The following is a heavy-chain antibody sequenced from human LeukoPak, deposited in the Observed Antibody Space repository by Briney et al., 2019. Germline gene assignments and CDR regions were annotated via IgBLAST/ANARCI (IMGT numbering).Heavy chain of an antibody. CDR3: ARDNYYSIDY. J-gene: IGHJ4*02. CDR1: GFTFSRTW. V-gene: IGHV3-74*01. D-gene: IGHD1-26*01. CDR2: INSDGTST. Sequence: PGGSLRLSCGASGFTFSRTWMHWVRQAPGKGLVCVSRINSDGTSTVYADSVKGRFTISRDNAKNTVYLQMSSLGVDDTAVYYCARDNYYSIDYWGQGTLVTVSS.